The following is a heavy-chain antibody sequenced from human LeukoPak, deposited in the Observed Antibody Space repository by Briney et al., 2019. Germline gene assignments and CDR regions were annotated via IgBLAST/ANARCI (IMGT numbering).Heavy chain of an antibody. CDR3: ARSVYYDFWSGYWLSWFGP. CDR1: GGAFSGYY. V-gene: IGHV4-34*01. D-gene: IGHD3-3*01. CDR2: IKHSGST. Sequence: PSETLSLTRAVYGGAFSGYYWSCIRQPPGEGVEGIGEIKHSGSTNYNPPLESRVTISVDTSKNQFSPKLSSVTAADTAVYYCARSVYYDFWSGYWLSWFGPWGQGTLVTVSS. J-gene: IGHJ5*02.